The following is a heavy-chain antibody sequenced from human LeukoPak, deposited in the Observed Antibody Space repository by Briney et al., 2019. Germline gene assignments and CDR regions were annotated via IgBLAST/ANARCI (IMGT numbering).Heavy chain of an antibody. CDR1: GFTFSSYA. Sequence: GGSLRLSCAASGFTFSSYAMSWVRQAPGKGLQWVSGISGSGGSTYYADSVKGRFTISRDNSKNTLYLQMNSLRAEDTAVYYCAKDLVAVAGTSLCFDYWGQGTLVTVSS. D-gene: IGHD6-19*01. CDR3: AKDLVAVAGTSLCFDY. V-gene: IGHV3-23*01. CDR2: ISGSGGST. J-gene: IGHJ4*02.